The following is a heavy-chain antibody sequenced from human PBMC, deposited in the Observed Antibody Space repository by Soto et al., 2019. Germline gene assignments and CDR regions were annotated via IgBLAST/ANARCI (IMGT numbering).Heavy chain of an antibody. Sequence: EVQLLESGGGLVQPGESLRLSCAASGFTFSSYAMSWVRQAPGKGLEWVSAISGSGGSTYYADSVKGRFTISRDNSKNTLYLQMNSLRAEDTAVYYCAKTQSRWVDWLYIDYWGQGTLVTVSS. CDR1: GFTFSSYA. CDR2: ISGSGGST. J-gene: IGHJ4*02. V-gene: IGHV3-23*01. CDR3: AKTQSRWVDWLYIDY. D-gene: IGHD3-9*01.